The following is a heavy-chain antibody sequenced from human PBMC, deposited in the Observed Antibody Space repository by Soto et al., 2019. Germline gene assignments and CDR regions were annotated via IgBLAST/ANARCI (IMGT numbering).Heavy chain of an antibody. Sequence: SETLSLTCTVSGGSINTYNLFWAWIRQPPGKGLEWIASVHYSGNAYYNPSLTTRVTISRDTSKNRVSLELRSVTAADTAVYYCAGVNVTLDFWGQGTLVTVSS. J-gene: IGHJ4*02. CDR2: VHYSGNA. V-gene: IGHV4-39*01. CDR3: AGVNVTLDF. CDR1: GGSINTYNLF. D-gene: IGHD1-1*01.